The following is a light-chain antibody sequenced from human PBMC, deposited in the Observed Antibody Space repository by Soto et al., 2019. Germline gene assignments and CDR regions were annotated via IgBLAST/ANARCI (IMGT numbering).Light chain of an antibody. CDR3: QQYNTSPRT. J-gene: IGKJ1*01. CDR1: QTININY. V-gene: IGKV3-20*01. Sequence: EVVLTQSPGTLSLSPGERATLSCRASQTININYLAWYQQKPGRAPRHLMSGASNRATGIPDRFSGIGSGTDFTLTINSLEPEDFAMYFCQQYNTSPRTFGQGTKVEFK. CDR2: GAS.